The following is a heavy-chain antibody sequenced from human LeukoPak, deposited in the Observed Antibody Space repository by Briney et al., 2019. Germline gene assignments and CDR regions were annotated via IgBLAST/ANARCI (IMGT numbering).Heavy chain of an antibody. J-gene: IGHJ4*02. D-gene: IGHD2-2*02. CDR3: AKVRYCSSTSCYTAFDY. Sequence: PGGSLRLSCAASGFTFSSYSMNWVRQAPGKGLEWVSSISSSSSYIYYADSVKGRFTISRDNAKNSLYLQMNSLRAEDTAVYYCAKVRYCSSTSCYTAFDYWGQGTLVTVSS. V-gene: IGHV3-21*01. CDR1: GFTFSSYS. CDR2: ISSSSSYI.